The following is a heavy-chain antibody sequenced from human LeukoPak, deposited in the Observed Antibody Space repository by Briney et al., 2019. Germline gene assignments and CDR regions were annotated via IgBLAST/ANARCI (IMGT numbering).Heavy chain of an antibody. Sequence: PSETLSLTCAVSGGSISSSNWWSWVRQPPGKGLEWIGEIYHSGSTNYNPSLKRRVTISVDKSKNQFSLKLSSVTAADTAVYYCARGLAYCSGGSCPRAFWFDPWGQGTLVTVSS. CDR3: ARGLAYCSGGSCPRAFWFDP. V-gene: IGHV4-4*02. CDR2: IYHSGST. D-gene: IGHD2-15*01. CDR1: GGSISSSNW. J-gene: IGHJ5*02.